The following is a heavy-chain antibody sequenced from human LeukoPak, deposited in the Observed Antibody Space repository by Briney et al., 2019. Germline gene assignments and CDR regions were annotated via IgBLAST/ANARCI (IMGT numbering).Heavy chain of an antibody. CDR2: ISTNGGRA. V-gene: IGHV3-64*01. D-gene: IGHD3-3*01. CDR3: AREERYYGFWSGPQASDY. CDR1: GFTFNTYA. Sequence: GGSLRLSCAGSGFTFNTYALHWVRQAPGKRLEYVSSISTNGGRAYYANSVKGRFTISRDNAKNSLYLQMNSLRAEDTAVYYCAREERYYGFWSGPQASDYWGQGTLVTVSS. J-gene: IGHJ4*02.